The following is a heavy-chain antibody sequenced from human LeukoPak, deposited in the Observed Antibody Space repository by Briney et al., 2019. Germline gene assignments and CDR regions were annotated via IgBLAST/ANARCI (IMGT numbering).Heavy chain of an antibody. D-gene: IGHD3-10*01. Sequence: GGSLRLSCAASGFIVSSNYMTWVRQAPGKGLEWVSIIYSDGSTYYADSVKGRFTVSRDNSKNTLYLQMNSLRTEDTAVYYCASQFGYWGQGTLVTVSS. CDR1: GFIVSSNY. CDR2: IYSDGST. J-gene: IGHJ4*02. V-gene: IGHV3-66*04. CDR3: ASQFGY.